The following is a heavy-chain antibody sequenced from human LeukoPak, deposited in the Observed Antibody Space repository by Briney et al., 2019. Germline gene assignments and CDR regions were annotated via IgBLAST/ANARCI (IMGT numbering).Heavy chain of an antibody. CDR1: DYSISTDYY. D-gene: IGHD2-2*01. V-gene: IGHV4-38-2*02. Sequence: SETLSLTCTVSDYSISTDYYWGWIRQPPGKGLEWIGSINHSGSTYYNPSLRSRVTISVDTSKNQFSLKLSSVTAADTAVYYCARVPDCSSTSCAIPWFDPWGQGTLVTVSS. CDR3: ARVPDCSSTSCAIPWFDP. CDR2: INHSGST. J-gene: IGHJ5*02.